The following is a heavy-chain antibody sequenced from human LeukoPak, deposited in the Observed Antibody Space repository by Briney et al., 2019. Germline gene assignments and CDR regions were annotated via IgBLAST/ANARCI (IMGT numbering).Heavy chain of an antibody. CDR3: ARGSTTVVTPCFDY. V-gene: IGHV4-34*01. Sequence: SETLSLTCAVYGGSFSGYYWSWIRQPPGKGLEWIGEINHSGSTYYNPSLKSRVTISVDTSKNQFSLKLSSVTAADTAVYYCARGSTTVVTPCFDYWGQGTLVTVSS. D-gene: IGHD4-23*01. CDR1: GGSFSGYY. CDR2: INHSGST. J-gene: IGHJ4*02.